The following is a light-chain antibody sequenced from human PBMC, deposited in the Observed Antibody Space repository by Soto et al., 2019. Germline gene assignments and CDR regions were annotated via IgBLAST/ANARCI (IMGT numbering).Light chain of an antibody. CDR3: QQYNSYS. V-gene: IGKV1-5*01. CDR2: HAS. J-gene: IGKJ1*01. Sequence: DIQMTQSPSTLPASVGDRVTITCRASQSISNWLAWYQPKPGTATKVLIYHASNLQSGVPSSFSGGGSGTEFTLTISSLQPDYFATYYCQQYNSYSFGQGTKVDIK. CDR1: QSISNW.